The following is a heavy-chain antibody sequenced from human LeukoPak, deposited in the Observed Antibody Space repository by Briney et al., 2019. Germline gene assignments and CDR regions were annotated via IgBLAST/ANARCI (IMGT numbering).Heavy chain of an antibody. D-gene: IGHD6-19*01. Sequence: PSETLSLTCTVSGGSISSSSYYWGWIRQPPGKGLEWIGSIYYSGSTYYNPSLKSRVTISVDTSKNQFSLKLSSVTAADTAVYYCAKVKGRIAVAGTYFQHWGQGTLVTVSS. V-gene: IGHV4-39*07. J-gene: IGHJ1*01. CDR1: GGSISSSSYY. CDR3: AKVKGRIAVAGTYFQH. CDR2: IYYSGST.